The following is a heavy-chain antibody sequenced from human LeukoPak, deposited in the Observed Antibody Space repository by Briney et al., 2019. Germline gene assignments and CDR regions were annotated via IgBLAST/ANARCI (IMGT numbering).Heavy chain of an antibody. CDR3: ARKGGGQLVNTRRWFDP. J-gene: IGHJ5*02. CDR2: TNHSGIT. Sequence: PSETLSLTCGVYGGSYSDYYWSWIRQPPGKGLEWIGETNHSGITNYNPSLKSRVTISLDTSKNQFSLKLSSVTAADTAVYYCARKGGGQLVNTRRWFDPWGQGTLVTVSS. V-gene: IGHV4-34*01. D-gene: IGHD6-6*01. CDR1: GGSYSDYY.